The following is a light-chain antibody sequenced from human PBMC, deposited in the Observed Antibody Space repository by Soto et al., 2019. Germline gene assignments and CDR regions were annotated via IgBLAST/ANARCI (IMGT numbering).Light chain of an antibody. Sequence: DIQMTQSPSTLSASVEDRVTLTCRASQTIDRWLAWYQQRPGRAPKLLIHKASTLEGGVPSRFSGSASGTEFTLTISSLQPDDFATYYCLQYIHYPLTFGGGTQVELK. CDR1: QTIDRW. CDR3: LQYIHYPLT. J-gene: IGKJ4*01. V-gene: IGKV1-5*03. CDR2: KAS.